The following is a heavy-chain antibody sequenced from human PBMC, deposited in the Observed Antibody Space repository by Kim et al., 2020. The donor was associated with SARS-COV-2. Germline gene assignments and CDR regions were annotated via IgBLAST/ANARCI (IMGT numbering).Heavy chain of an antibody. V-gene: IGHV1-46*01. J-gene: IGHJ4*02. CDR3: ARSNVGVVAHPFDY. Sequence: AQKFQGRVTMTRDTSTSTVYMELSSLRSEDTAVYYCARSNVGVVAHPFDYWGQGTLVTVSS. D-gene: IGHD3-22*01.